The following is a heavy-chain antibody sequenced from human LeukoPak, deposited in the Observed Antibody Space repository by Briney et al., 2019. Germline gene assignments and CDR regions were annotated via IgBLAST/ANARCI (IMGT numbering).Heavy chain of an antibody. Sequence: GGSLRLSCAASGFTFSSYVMSWVRQAPGKGLEWVSVIYSGGSTYYADSVKGRFTISRDNSKNTLYLQMNSLRAEDTAVYYCARVRWSVQAYDYWGQGTLVTVSS. V-gene: IGHV3-53*01. CDR2: IYSGGST. CDR1: GFTFSSYV. CDR3: ARVRWSVQAYDY. D-gene: IGHD6-13*01. J-gene: IGHJ4*02.